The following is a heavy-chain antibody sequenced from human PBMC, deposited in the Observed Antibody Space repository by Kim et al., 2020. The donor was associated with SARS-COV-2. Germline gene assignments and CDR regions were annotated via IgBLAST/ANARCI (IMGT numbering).Heavy chain of an antibody. Sequence: SETLSLTCTVSGGSISSGGYYWSWIRQHPGKGLEWIGYIYYSGSTYYNPSLKSRVTISVDTSKNQFSLKLSSVTAADTAVYYCATLGIRTFLDYWGQGTLVTVSS. CDR2: IYYSGST. V-gene: IGHV4-31*03. J-gene: IGHJ4*02. CDR1: GGSISSGGYY. D-gene: IGHD7-27*01. CDR3: ATLGIRTFLDY.